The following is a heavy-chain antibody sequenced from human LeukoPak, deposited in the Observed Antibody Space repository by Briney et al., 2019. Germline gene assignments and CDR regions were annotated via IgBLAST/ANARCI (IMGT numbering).Heavy chain of an antibody. Sequence: GRSLRLSCAASGFTFSSYGMHWVRQAPGKGLEWVAVISYDGSNKYYTDSVKGRFTISRDNSKNTLYLQVNSLSAEDTAVYYCAKDSWNYFLGGSRPRHFDYWGQGTLVTVSS. CDR1: GFTFSSYG. V-gene: IGHV3-30*18. D-gene: IGHD1-7*01. CDR2: ISYDGSNK. J-gene: IGHJ4*02. CDR3: AKDSWNYFLGGSRPRHFDY.